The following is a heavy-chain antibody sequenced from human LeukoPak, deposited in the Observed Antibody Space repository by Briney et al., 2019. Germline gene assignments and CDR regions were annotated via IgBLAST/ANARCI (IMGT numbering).Heavy chain of an antibody. J-gene: IGHJ4*02. CDR2: IRYDGSSK. Sequence: GGSLRLSCAASGFSFSNYDMNWFRQTPGEGLEWVALIRYDGSSKYYADSVKGRFTISRDNSKNSLYLQMNSLRAEDTAVYYCARGPWDSSGYYNYWGQGTLVTVSS. V-gene: IGHV3-30*02. CDR3: ARGPWDSSGYYNY. CDR1: GFSFSNYD. D-gene: IGHD3-22*01.